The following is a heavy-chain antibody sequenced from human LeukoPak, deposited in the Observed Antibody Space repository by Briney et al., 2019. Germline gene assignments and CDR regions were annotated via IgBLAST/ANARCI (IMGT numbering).Heavy chain of an antibody. V-gene: IGHV4-34*01. CDR1: GGSFSGYY. D-gene: IGHD5-18*01. Sequence: SETLSLTCAVYGGSFSGYYWSWIRQPPGKGLEWIGEINHSGSTNYNPSLKSRVTISVDTSKNQFSLKLSSVTAADTAVYYCARVKKVDTSIDYWGQGTLVTVSS. J-gene: IGHJ4*02. CDR2: INHSGST. CDR3: ARVKKVDTSIDY.